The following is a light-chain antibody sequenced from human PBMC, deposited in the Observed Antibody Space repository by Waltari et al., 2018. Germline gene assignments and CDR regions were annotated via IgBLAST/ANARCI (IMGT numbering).Light chain of an antibody. J-gene: IGKJ2*01. CDR2: GAS. CDR1: QSVSSSY. Sequence: EIVLTQSPATLSLSPGERATLSCRASQSVSSSYLALYQQKPGQAPRLLIYGASSRATGIPDRFSVSGSGTDFTLTISRLEPEDFAVYYCQQYGSSPMYTFGQGTKLEIK. V-gene: IGKV3-20*01. CDR3: QQYGSSPMYT.